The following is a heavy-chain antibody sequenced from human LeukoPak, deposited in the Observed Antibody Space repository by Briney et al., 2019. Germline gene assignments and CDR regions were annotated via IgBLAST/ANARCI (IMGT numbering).Heavy chain of an antibody. CDR3: AKGTWDLLPSHYYYGMDV. CDR2: INGSGGIR. J-gene: IGHJ6*02. V-gene: IGHV3-23*01. D-gene: IGHD1-26*01. Sequence: GALRLSCAASGFTFSNYAMSWVRQAPGKGLEWVSGINGSGGIRYYADSVKGRFTTSRDNSKNTLYLQMNSLKAEDTAVYYCAKGTWDLLPSHYYYGMDVWGQGATVTVSS. CDR1: GFTFSNYA.